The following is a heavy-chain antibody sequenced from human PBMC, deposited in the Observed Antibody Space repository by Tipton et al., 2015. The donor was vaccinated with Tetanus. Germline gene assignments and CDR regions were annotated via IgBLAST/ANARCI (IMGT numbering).Heavy chain of an antibody. J-gene: IGHJ4*02. D-gene: IGHD3-16*01. CDR1: GFTFSNNY. CDR3: AREQSGSYAVFDY. CDR2: ITGGGTST. Sequence: VQLVQSGGGVVMPGGSLRLSCAASGFTFSNNYMSWIRQAPGKGLEWISYITGGGTSTFYADSVRGRFTISRDNAKKSLFLQMNSLRDEDTAVYYCAREQSGSYAVFDYWGQGALVTVSS. V-gene: IGHV3-11*04.